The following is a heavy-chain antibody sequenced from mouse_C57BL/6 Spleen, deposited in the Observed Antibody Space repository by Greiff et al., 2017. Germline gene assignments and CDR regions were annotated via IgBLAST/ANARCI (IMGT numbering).Heavy chain of an antibody. V-gene: IGHV1-19*01. D-gene: IGHD1-1*01. CDR1: GYTFTDYY. J-gene: IGHJ2*01. CDR2: INPYNGGT. Sequence: VQLQQSGPVLVKPGASVKMSCKASGYTFTDYYMNWVKQSHGKSLEWIGVINPYNGGTSYNQKFKGKATLTVDKSSSTAYMELNSLTSEDSAVYYCARSYYGSGFDYWGQGTTLTVSS. CDR3: ARSYYGSGFDY.